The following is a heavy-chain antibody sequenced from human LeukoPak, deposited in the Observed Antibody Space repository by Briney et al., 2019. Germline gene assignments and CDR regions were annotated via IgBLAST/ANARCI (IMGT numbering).Heavy chain of an antibody. CDR2: IGASGDST. D-gene: IGHD2-2*01. J-gene: IGHJ4*02. V-gene: IGHV3-23*01. CDR1: GLTFSSYG. Sequence: GGSLRLSCAASGLTFSSYGMSWVRQAPGQGLEWVSSIGASGDSTYNADSVKGRFSISRDNSKNTLYLQMNSLRAEDTALYYCAKIYCRSTSCHFDYWGQGTLVTVSS. CDR3: AKIYCRSTSCHFDY.